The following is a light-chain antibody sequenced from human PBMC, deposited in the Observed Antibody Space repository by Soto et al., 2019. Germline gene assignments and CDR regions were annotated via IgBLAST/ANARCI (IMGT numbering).Light chain of an antibody. CDR1: SSNIGHNS. J-gene: IGLJ2*01. CDR2: YDD. CDR3: AAWDDSLNGVL. V-gene: IGLV1-36*01. Sequence: QLVLTQPPSVSEAPRQRVTISCSGSSSNIGHNSVNWYQQLPGKAPKLLMYYDDLLPSGVSDRFSGSKSGTSASLVISGLQSEDEADYYCAAWDDSLNGVLFGGGTKPPS.